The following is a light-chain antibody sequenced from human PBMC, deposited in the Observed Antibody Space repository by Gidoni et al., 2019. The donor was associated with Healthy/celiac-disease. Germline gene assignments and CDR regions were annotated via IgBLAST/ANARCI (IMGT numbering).Light chain of an antibody. Sequence: EIVMAQSPATLSVSPGERATLSCRASQIVSINLAWYQQKPGQAPRLLIYGASTRATGIPARFSGSGSGTEFTLTISSLQSEDFAVYYCQQYNNWPYFTFGPGTKVDIK. CDR3: QQYNNWPYFT. J-gene: IGKJ3*01. CDR2: GAS. CDR1: QIVSIN. V-gene: IGKV3-15*01.